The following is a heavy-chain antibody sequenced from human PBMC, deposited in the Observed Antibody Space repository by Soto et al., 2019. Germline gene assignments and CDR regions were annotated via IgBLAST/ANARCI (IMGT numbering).Heavy chain of an antibody. J-gene: IGHJ4*02. CDR3: ASRLYGGSWSAFDS. V-gene: IGHV3-7*01. Sequence: EVQLVESGGDLVQPGGSLRLSCAASGFTFSSHWMSWVRQAPGKGLEWVATIKQGVSEKYYVDSVKGRFTISRDNAENSLYLQMNSLRAEDTAIYYCASRLYGGSWSAFDSWGQGTLVTVSS. CDR2: IKQGVSEK. D-gene: IGHD6-13*01. CDR1: GFTFSSHW.